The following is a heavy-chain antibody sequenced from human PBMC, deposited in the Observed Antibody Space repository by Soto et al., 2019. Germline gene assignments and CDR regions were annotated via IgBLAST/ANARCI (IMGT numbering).Heavy chain of an antibody. CDR2: INPNSGGT. D-gene: IGHD1-7*01. CDR1: GYTFTDYY. V-gene: IGHV1-2*02. Sequence: ASVKASCRASGYTFTDYYMHWGRQAPGQGLEWMGWINPNSGGTNYAQKFQGRVTMTRDTSISTAYMELSRLRSDDTAVYYCARKLELRGSYYYYYDMDVWGQGTTVTVSS. J-gene: IGHJ6*02. CDR3: ARKLELRGSYYYYYDMDV.